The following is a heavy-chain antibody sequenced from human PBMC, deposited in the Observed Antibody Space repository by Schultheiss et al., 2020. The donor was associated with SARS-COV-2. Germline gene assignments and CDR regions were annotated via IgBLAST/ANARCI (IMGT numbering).Heavy chain of an antibody. Sequence: ASVKVSCKASGYTFTSYYMHWVRQAPGQGLEWMGIINPSGGSTSYAQKFQGRVTMTRDTSTSTVYMELSSLRSEDTAVYYCARDMAYLIFPQYSSGWYADYYYMDVWGKGTTVTVSS. CDR3: ARDMAYLIFPQYSSGWYADYYYMDV. J-gene: IGHJ6*03. V-gene: IGHV1-46*01. CDR1: GYTFTSYY. CDR2: INPSGGST. D-gene: IGHD6-19*01.